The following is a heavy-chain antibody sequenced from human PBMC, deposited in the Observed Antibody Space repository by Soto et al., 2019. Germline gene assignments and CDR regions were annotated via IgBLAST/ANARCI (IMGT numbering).Heavy chain of an antibody. V-gene: IGHV4-39*01. CDR2: IYYSGST. J-gene: IGHJ4*02. CDR3: ARIVGIRNSIGQRYYFDY. D-gene: IGHD6-19*01. CDR1: GGSISSGGYY. Sequence: SETLSLTCTVSGGSISSGGYYWGWIRQPPGKGLEWIGSIYYSGSTYYNPSLKSRVTISVDTSKNQFSLKLSSVTAADTAVYYCARIVGIRNSIGQRYYFDYWGQGTLVTVSS.